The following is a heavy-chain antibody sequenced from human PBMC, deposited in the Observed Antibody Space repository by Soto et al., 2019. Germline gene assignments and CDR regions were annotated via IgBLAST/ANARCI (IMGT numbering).Heavy chain of an antibody. Sequence: QVQLVQSGAEVKKPGSSVKVSCKASGGTFSSYAISWVRQAPGQGLEWMGGIIPIFGTANYEQKFQGRVTITAYESTSTADMELSSVRSEDTAVYYCARSGTTVLRYFVWLLGRGNWFDPWGQGTLVTGSS. CDR3: ARSGTTVLRYFVWLLGRGNWFDP. V-gene: IGHV1-69*01. CDR1: GGTFSSYA. D-gene: IGHD3-9*01. CDR2: IIPIFGTA. J-gene: IGHJ5*02.